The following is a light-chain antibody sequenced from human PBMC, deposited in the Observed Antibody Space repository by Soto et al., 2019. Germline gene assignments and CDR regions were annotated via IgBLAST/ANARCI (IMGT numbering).Light chain of an antibody. CDR3: QRYNEWPLT. J-gene: IGKJ4*01. CDR2: HAS. CDR1: QSVSNN. Sequence: EIVMTQSPATLSVSPGERATLSCRASQSVSNNLAWYQQKPGQAPRLLIYHASTGATGIPARFSGSGSGTELTLTISSVQFEDFAVYYCQRYNEWPLTFGGGTKVEIK. V-gene: IGKV3-15*01.